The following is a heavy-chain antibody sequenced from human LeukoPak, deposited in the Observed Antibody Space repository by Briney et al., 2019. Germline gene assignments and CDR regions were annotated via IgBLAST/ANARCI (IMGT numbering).Heavy chain of an antibody. J-gene: IGHJ3*01. Sequence: PGGSLRLSCAAWGFTFKNYAMMGVPEAPQQGGEWGSDIPGGGRTYYAHSVKGRFTISRDTSKNPLYLQMNSLRAEDTALYYCARDPNGDYIGSFDLLGQGTVVTVSS. CDR1: GFTFKNYA. CDR2: IPGGGRT. V-gene: IGHV3-23*01. D-gene: IGHD4-17*01. CDR3: ARDPNGDYIGSFDL.